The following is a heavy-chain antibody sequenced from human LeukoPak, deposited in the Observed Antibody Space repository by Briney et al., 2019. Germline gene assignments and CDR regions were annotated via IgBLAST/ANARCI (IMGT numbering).Heavy chain of an antibody. V-gene: IGHV3-74*01. J-gene: IGHJ4*02. CDR2: IIQDGSST. CDR1: GIIFSNYW. CDR3: ATDDYRGLGY. D-gene: IGHD4-11*01. Sequence: PGGSLRLSYAASGIIFSNYWMHWVRQAPGKGLVWVSHIIQDGSSTFYADSVRGRFTISRDNAKNTLYLQMNSLRAEDTAVYYCATDDYRGLGYWGQGTLVTVSS.